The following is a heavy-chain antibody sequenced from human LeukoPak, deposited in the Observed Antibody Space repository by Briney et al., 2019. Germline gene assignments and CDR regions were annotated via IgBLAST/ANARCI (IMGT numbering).Heavy chain of an antibody. J-gene: IGHJ4*02. V-gene: IGHV3-21*01. CDR3: AKDHSSGYWRYFDY. CDR2: ISGSSSYI. D-gene: IGHD3-22*01. Sequence: GGSLRLSCAASGFTFSSYNMNWVRQAPGKGLEWVSCISGSSSYIYSADSVKGRFTISRDNSKNTLYLQMNSLRAEDTAVYYCAKDHSSGYWRYFDYWGQGTLVTVSS. CDR1: GFTFSSYN.